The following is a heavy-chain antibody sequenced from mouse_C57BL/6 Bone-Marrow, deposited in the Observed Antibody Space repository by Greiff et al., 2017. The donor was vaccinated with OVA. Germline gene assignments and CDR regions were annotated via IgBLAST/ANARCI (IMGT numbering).Heavy chain of an antibody. CDR3: ASGLTGTGYAMDY. CDR1: GFNIKNTY. Sequence: EVQLQESVAELVRPGASVKLSCTASGFNIKNTYMHWVKQRPEQGLEWIGRIDPANGNTKYAPKFQGKATITADTSSNTAYLQLSSLTSEDTAIYYGASGLTGTGYAMDYWGQGTSVTVSS. V-gene: IGHV14-3*01. J-gene: IGHJ4*01. CDR2: IDPANGNT. D-gene: IGHD4-1*01.